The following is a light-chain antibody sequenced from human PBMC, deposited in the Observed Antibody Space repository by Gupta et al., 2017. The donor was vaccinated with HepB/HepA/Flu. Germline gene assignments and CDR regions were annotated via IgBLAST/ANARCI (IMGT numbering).Light chain of an antibody. V-gene: IGLV2-11*01. CDR3: CSYAGNNIHV. CDR2: DVS. J-gene: IGLJ1*01. Sequence: SGLTQSRSVSASPGQSVTISCTGTTNDIGLYDYISWYQQRPCEVPRLILYDVSKRPTGISERFSGSKSGNAASLTSSALQPDDEGDYFCCSYAGNNIHVFGSGTAVTVL. CDR1: TNDIGLYDY.